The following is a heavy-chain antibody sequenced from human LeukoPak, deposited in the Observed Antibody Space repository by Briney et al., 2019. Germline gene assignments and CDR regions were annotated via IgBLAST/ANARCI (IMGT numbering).Heavy chain of an antibody. CDR3: ARASSTVEIDY. CDR1: GFTFSSYE. J-gene: IGHJ4*02. D-gene: IGHD4-23*01. Sequence: PGGSLRLSCAASGFTFSSYEMNWVHQAPGKGLEWVSYISSSGSTIYYADSVKGRFTISRDNAKNSLYLQMNSLRAEDTAVYYCARASSTVEIDYWGQGTLVTVSS. V-gene: IGHV3-48*03. CDR2: ISSSGSTI.